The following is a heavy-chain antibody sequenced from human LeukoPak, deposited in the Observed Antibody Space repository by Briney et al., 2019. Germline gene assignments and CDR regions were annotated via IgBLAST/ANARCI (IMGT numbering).Heavy chain of an antibody. CDR2: INPSGGST. CDR3: ARVMGYGDYDGGGQRGYSNWFDP. J-gene: IGHJ5*02. D-gene: IGHD4-17*01. CDR1: GYTFTRYY. V-gene: IGHV1-46*01. Sequence: ASVKVSCKASGYTFTRYYMHWVRQAPGQGLEWMGIINPSGGSTSYAKKFQGRVTMTRDTSTSTVYMELSSLRSEDTAVHYCARVMGYGDYDGGGQRGYSNWFDPWGQGTLVTVSS.